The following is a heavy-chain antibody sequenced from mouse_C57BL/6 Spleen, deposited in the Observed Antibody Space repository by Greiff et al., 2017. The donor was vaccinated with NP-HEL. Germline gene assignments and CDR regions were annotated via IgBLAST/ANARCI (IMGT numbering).Heavy chain of an antibody. V-gene: IGHV5-17*01. D-gene: IGHD2-5*01. CDR1: GFTFSDYG. J-gene: IGHJ3*01. CDR2: ISSGSSTI. Sequence: EVKLVESGGGLVKPGGSLKLSCAASGFTFSDYGMHWVRQAPEKGLEWVAYISSGSSTIYYADTVKGRFTISRDNAKNTLFLQMTRLRSEETAMYYCARDYYYSNYGGFAYWGQGTLVTVSA. CDR3: ARDYYYSNYGGFAY.